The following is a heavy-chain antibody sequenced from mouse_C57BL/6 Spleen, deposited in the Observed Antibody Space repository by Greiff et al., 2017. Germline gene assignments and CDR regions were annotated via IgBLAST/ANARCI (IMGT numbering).Heavy chain of an antibody. CDR3: ARKGYYDYDGYYYAMDY. CDR2: INPNNGGT. CDR1: GYTFTDYY. V-gene: IGHV1-26*01. D-gene: IGHD2-4*01. J-gene: IGHJ4*01. Sequence: EVQLQQSGPELVKPGASVKISCKASGYTFTDYYMNWVKQSHGKSLEWIGDINPNNGGTSYNQKFKGKATLTVDKSSSTAYMELRSLTSEDSAVYYCARKGYYDYDGYYYAMDYWGQGTSVTVSS.